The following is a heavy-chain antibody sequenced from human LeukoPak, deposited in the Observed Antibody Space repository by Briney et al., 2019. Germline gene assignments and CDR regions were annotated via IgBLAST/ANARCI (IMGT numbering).Heavy chain of an antibody. D-gene: IGHD2-15*01. CDR2: IYYSGST. Sequence: PSETLSLTCTVSGGSISSSSYYWGWIRQPPGKGLEWIGSIYYSGSTYYNPSLKSRGTISGDTSKNQFSLKLSSVTAADTAVYYCARLGVAATRFNYYYYYMDVWGKGTTVTVSS. CDR1: GGSISSSSYY. V-gene: IGHV4-39*07. J-gene: IGHJ6*03. CDR3: ARLGVAATRFNYYYYYMDV.